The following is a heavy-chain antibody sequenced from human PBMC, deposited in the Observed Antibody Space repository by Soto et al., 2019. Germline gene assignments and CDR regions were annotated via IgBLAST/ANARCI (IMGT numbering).Heavy chain of an antibody. D-gene: IGHD3-22*01. CDR2: LYYSGST. J-gene: IGHJ4*02. Sequence: QLQLQESGPGLVKPSETLSLTCTVSGGSISSSSYYWGWIRQPPGKGLEWIGSLYYSGSTHYNPSLKSRSTLSVDPSKHQFSLKLSSVTAADTAVYYCLGSGYSPFDYWGQGTLVTVSS. CDR3: LGSGYSPFDY. V-gene: IGHV4-39*01. CDR1: GGSISSSSYY.